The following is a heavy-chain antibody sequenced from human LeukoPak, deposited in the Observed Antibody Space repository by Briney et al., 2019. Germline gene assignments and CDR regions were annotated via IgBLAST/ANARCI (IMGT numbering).Heavy chain of an antibody. CDR3: ARVAKERVGGVYYFDY. Sequence: PGGSLRLSCAPSGFTFSDYDMHWVRQPTRKSLERVAAIGTAGDTYYTGSVKGRFTISRENAKNSLYLQMNSLRAGDTAVYYCARVAKERVGGVYYFDYWGQGTLVTVSS. V-gene: IGHV3-13*01. J-gene: IGHJ4*02. CDR1: GFTFSDYD. CDR2: IGTAGDT. D-gene: IGHD1-1*01.